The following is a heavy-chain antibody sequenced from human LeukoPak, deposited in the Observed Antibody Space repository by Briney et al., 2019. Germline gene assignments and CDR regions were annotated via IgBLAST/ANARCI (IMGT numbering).Heavy chain of an antibody. V-gene: IGHV4-34*01. CDR3: ARVTRFYRTFDY. D-gene: IGHD1-14*01. Sequence: PSETLSLTCAVYGGSFSGYYWSWIRQPPGKGLEWIGEINHSGSTNYNPSLKSRVTISVDTSKNQFSLNLGSVTAADTAVYYCARVTRFYRTFDYWGQGTLVTVSS. CDR1: GGSFSGYY. CDR2: INHSGST. J-gene: IGHJ4*02.